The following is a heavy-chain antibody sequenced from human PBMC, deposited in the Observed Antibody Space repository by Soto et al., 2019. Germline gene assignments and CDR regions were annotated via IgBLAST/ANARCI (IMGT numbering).Heavy chain of an antibody. CDR1: GFTFNTSG. J-gene: IGHJ6*02. D-gene: IGHD2-21*02. CDR3: ATKVRVTNYLYYGMDV. V-gene: IGHV3-30*03. Sequence: GGSLRLSCAASGFTFNTSGMHWVRQAPGKGLEWVAVIAFDGSQEFYGDSVRGRFTISRDNSKNTLFLQMKSLTPEDTAVYYCATKVRVTNYLYYGMDVWGQGTTVTVSS. CDR2: IAFDGSQE.